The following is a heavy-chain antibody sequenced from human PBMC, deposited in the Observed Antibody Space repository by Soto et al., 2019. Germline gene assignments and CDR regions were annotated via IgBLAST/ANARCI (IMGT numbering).Heavy chain of an antibody. J-gene: IGHJ6*02. CDR2: ISTNDGHT. CDR3: ARGVRNIFVRGGVMDV. CDR1: GYTFSSFG. D-gene: IGHD3-10*01. V-gene: IGHV1-18*04. Sequence: QVQLVQSGAEVKKPGASVKVSCKASGYTFSSFGISWVRQVPGQGLEWMGWISTNDGHTNYAQKFQGRVTMTTDTSTSTVYMDLRSLRSDDTAVYYCARGVRNIFVRGGVMDVWGQGTTVTVSS.